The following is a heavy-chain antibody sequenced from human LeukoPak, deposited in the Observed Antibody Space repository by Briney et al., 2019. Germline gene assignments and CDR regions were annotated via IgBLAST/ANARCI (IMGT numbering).Heavy chain of an antibody. Sequence: GRSLRLSCAASGFTFSSYGMPWVRQAPGKGLEWVAVIWYDGSNKYYADSVKGRFTISRDNSKNTLYLQMNSLRAEDTAVYYCARDLVISSSIYYYGMDVWGQGTTVTVSS. J-gene: IGHJ6*02. V-gene: IGHV3-33*01. D-gene: IGHD6-13*01. CDR2: IWYDGSNK. CDR1: GFTFSSYG. CDR3: ARDLVISSSIYYYGMDV.